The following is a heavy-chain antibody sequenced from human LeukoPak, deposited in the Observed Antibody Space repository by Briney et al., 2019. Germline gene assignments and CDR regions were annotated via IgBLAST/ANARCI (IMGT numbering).Heavy chain of an antibody. CDR2: INPNSGGT. CDR3: ARVQNCSGGSCYSFGAFDI. CDR1: GYTFTGYY. Sequence: ASVKVSCKASGYTFTGYYMHWVRQAPGQGLEWMGWINPNSGGTNYAQKFQGRVTMTRDTSISTAYMELSRLRSDDTAVYYCARVQNCSGGSCYSFGAFDIWGQGTMVTVSS. J-gene: IGHJ3*02. V-gene: IGHV1-2*02. D-gene: IGHD2-15*01.